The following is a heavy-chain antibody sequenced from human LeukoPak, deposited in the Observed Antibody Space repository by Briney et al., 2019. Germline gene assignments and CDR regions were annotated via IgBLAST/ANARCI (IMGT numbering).Heavy chain of an antibody. V-gene: IGHV4-4*08. Sequence: SETLSLTCTFSGGSISSYYWSWIRHPPAKGLEWIGDIYTNWSTNYNPSLTSRVTIAVDPAKNQFPLRLSPVTAAPPGVYYCAGSKGGEYRGIYYYYIDVWGKGTTVTVSS. J-gene: IGHJ6*03. CDR2: IYTNWST. CDR1: GGSISSYY. D-gene: IGHD3-16*01. CDR3: AGSKGGEYRGIYYYYIDV.